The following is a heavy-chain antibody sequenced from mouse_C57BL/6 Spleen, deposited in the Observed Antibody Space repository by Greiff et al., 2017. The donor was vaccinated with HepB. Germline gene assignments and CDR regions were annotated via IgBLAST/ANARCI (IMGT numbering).Heavy chain of an antibody. J-gene: IGHJ2*01. CDR1: GYAFSSSW. CDR3: ARDYYARSHVGH. V-gene: IGHV1-82*01. Sequence: VKLQQSGPELVKPGASVKISCKASGYAFSSSWMNWVKQRPGKGLEWIGRIYPGDGDTNYNGKFKGKATLTADKSSSIAYMQLSSLTSEDSAVYLCARDYYARSHVGHRGQGTTLTVPS. D-gene: IGHD1-1*01. CDR2: IYPGDGDT.